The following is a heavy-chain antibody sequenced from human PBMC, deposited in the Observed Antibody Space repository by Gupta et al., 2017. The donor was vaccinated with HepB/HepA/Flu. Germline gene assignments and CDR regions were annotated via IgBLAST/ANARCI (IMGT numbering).Heavy chain of an antibody. CDR3: ARDFRGSYVS. D-gene: IGHD3-16*01. V-gene: IGHV3-64*01. Sequence: EVQLVESGGGLVQPGASLRLSCAASGFTLPSFAMHWVRRAPGKGLEFVALIRSDGITTLYANSVKGRFTISRDYTKNTLYLQMGSLRVEDTAVYFCARDFRGSYVSWGQGTLVIVSA. CDR1: GFTLPSFA. J-gene: IGHJ1*01. CDR2: IRSDGITT.